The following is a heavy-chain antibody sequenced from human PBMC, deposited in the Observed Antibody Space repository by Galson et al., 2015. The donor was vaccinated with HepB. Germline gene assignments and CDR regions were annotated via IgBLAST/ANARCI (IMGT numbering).Heavy chain of an antibody. Sequence: SLRLSCAASGFTFSSYGMHWVRQAPGKGLEWVAFIRYDGSNKYYADSVKGRFTISRDNPKNTLYLQMNSLRAEDTAVYYCAKDEAVAGQLDYWGQGTLVTVSS. D-gene: IGHD6-19*01. CDR2: IRYDGSNK. J-gene: IGHJ4*02. V-gene: IGHV3-30*02. CDR3: AKDEAVAGQLDY. CDR1: GFTFSSYG.